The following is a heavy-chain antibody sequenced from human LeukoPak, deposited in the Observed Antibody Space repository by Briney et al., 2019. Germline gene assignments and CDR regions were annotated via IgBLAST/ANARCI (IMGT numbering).Heavy chain of an antibody. CDR3: ATEGVYGDHSVYFDY. CDR1: GYTLTELS. D-gene: IGHD4-17*01. J-gene: IGHJ4*02. Sequence: ASVKVSCKVSGYTLTELSMHWVRQAPGKGLEWVGGFDPEDGETIYAQKFQGRVTMTEDTSTDTAYMELSSLRSEDTAVYYCATEGVYGDHSVYFDYWGQGTLVTVSS. V-gene: IGHV1-24*01. CDR2: FDPEDGET.